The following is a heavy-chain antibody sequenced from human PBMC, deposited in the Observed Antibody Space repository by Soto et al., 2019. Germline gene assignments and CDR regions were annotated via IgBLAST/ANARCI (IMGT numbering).Heavy chain of an antibody. V-gene: IGHV3-23*01. CDR1: GFTFSSYA. CDR3: AKRWWGGSGSPFGY. CDR2: ISGSGGST. J-gene: IGHJ4*02. D-gene: IGHD3-10*01. Sequence: EVQLLESGGGLVQPGGSLRLSCAASGFTFSSYAMSWVRQAPGKVLEWVSAISGSGGSTYYADSVKGRFTISRDNSKNALYLQMNRLRAEDTAVYYCAKRWWGGSGSPFGYWGQGTLVPVFS.